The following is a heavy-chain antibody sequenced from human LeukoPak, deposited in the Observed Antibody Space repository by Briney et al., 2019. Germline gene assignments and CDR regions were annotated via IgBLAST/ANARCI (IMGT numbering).Heavy chain of an antibody. CDR2: ISRNSSYI. CDR1: GFTFSSY. Sequence: GGSLRLSCAASGFTFSSYMNWVRQAPGKGLEWVSSISRNSSYIYYADSVKGRFTISRDNAKKSLYLQMNSLRAEDTAVYYCARDEGYYFDYWGQGTLVTVSS. V-gene: IGHV3-21*01. J-gene: IGHJ4*02. CDR3: ARDEGYYFDY.